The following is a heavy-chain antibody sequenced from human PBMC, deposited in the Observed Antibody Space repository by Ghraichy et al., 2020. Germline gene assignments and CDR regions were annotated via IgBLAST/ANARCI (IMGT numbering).Heavy chain of an antibody. CDR3: ARGVYGGNSLGGRLPDY. J-gene: IGHJ4*02. CDR2: INSDGSST. D-gene: IGHD4-23*01. CDR1: GFTFSSYW. Sequence: GGSLRLSCAASGFTFSSYWMHWVRQAPGKGLVWVSRINSDGSSTSYADSVKGRFTISRDNAKNTLYLQMNSLRAEDTAVYYCARGVYGGNSLGGRLPDYWGQGTLVTVSS. V-gene: IGHV3-74*01.